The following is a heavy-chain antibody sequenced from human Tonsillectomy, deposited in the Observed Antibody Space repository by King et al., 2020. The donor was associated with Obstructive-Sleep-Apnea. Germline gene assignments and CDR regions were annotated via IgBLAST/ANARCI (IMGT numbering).Heavy chain of an antibody. CDR3: AKVRIVGPTRFDYYGLDV. CDR2: IYYTGST. D-gene: IGHD1-26*01. Sequence: QLQESGPGLVKPSQTLSLTCTVSVGSISSRSYYWSWIRQPPGEGLEWLGFIYYTGSTYYNPSFKSRGSISVDTSKNQFSLRLSSVTAADTAVYYCAKVRIVGPTRFDYYGLDVWGQGTTVTVSS. J-gene: IGHJ6*02. CDR1: VGSISSRSYY. V-gene: IGHV4-30-4*01.